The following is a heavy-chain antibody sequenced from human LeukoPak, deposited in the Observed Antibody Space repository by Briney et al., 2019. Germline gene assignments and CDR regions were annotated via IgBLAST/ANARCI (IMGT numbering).Heavy chain of an antibody. CDR2: ISWNSGSI. V-gene: IGHV3-9*03. CDR3: AKGYDSSGYYYEGAFDI. CDR1: GFTFDDYA. Sequence: GGSLRLSCAASGFTFDDYAMHWVRQAPGKGVEWVSGISWNSGSIGYADSVKGRFTISRDNAKNSLYLQMNSLRAEDMALYYCAKGYDSSGYYYEGAFDIWGQGTMVTVSS. D-gene: IGHD3-22*01. J-gene: IGHJ3*02.